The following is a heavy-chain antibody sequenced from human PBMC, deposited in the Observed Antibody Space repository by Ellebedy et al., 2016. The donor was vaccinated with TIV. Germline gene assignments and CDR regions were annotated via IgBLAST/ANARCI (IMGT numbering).Heavy chain of an antibody. CDR2: IFYTGST. CDR1: GGSISTFY. V-gene: IGHV4-59*01. Sequence: SETLSLTXTVSGGSISTFYWSWIRQSPGKGLEYIGYIFYTGSTNYNPSLKSRVTMSVDASKNQFSLKLSSVTAADTAVYYGAKTSGNCYSPRCGLDAWGQGTTVTVSS. J-gene: IGHJ6*02. D-gene: IGHD2-21*02. CDR3: AKTSGNCYSPRCGLDA.